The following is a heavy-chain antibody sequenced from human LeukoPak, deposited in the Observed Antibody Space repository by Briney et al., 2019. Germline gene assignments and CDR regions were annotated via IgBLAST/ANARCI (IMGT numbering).Heavy chain of an antibody. Sequence: PGWSLRLSCAVSGITFDDYAMHWVRQAPGKGLEWVSGISWNSGSIGYADSVKGRFTISRDNAKNSLYLQMNSLRAEDTALYYCVKGYSYSGNSPFDYWGQGTLVTVCS. CDR2: ISWNSGSI. CDR3: VKGYSYSGNSPFDY. D-gene: IGHD4-23*01. V-gene: IGHV3-9*01. CDR1: GITFDDYA. J-gene: IGHJ4*02.